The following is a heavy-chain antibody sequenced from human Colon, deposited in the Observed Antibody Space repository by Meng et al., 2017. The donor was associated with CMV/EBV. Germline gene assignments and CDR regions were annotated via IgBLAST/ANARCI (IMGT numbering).Heavy chain of an antibody. D-gene: IGHD3-10*01. CDR1: GLTLTNVW. Sequence: CEDSGLTLTNVWMNWLREAPGKGLEWVGRIRGKAAGGTTDYVAPVRGRFTISRDDSKNTFFLQMNDLRIEDTAVYYCSYGSQYFFDSWGQGTLVTVSS. V-gene: IGHV3-15*07. J-gene: IGHJ4*02. CDR2: IRGKAAGGTT. CDR3: SYGSQYFFDS.